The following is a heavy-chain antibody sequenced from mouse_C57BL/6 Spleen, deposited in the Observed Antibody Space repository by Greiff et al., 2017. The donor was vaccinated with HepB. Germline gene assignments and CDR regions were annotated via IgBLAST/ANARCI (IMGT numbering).Heavy chain of an antibody. V-gene: IGHV5-17*01. CDR2: ISSGSSTI. J-gene: IGHJ1*03. D-gene: IGHD2-4*01. CDR1: GFTFSDYG. Sequence: EVHLVESGGGLVKPGGSLKLSCAASGFTFSDYGMHWVRQAPEKGLEWVAYISSGSSTIYYADTVKGRFTISRDNAKNTLFLQMTSLRSEDTAMYYCARPCYDYRGCWYFDVWGTGTTVTVSS. CDR3: ARPCYDYRGCWYFDV.